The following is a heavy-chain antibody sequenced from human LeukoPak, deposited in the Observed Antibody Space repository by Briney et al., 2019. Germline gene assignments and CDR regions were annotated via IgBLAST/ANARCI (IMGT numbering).Heavy chain of an antibody. CDR2: ISASGGNT. D-gene: IGHD6-13*01. CDR3: PRDMAYSTFDY. Sequence: GGTLRLSCVASGFTFITYGMTWVRQAPGKGLEWVSTISASGGNTHHADSAKGRFTISRDNSKNSLYLQMDSLRAEDTAVYFCPRDMAYSTFDYWGQGTLVTVSS. CDR1: GFTFITYG. V-gene: IGHV3-23*01. J-gene: IGHJ4*02.